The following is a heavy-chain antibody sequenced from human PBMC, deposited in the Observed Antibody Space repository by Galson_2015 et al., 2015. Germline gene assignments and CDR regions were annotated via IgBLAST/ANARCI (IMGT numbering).Heavy chain of an antibody. J-gene: IGHJ4*02. CDR2: IIPIFGTA. V-gene: IGHV1-69*13. CDR1: GGTFSSYA. CDR3: AREASSGWYGVDY. Sequence: SVKVSCKASGGTFSSYAISWARQAPGQGLEWMGGIIPIFGTANYAQKFQGRVTITADESTSTAYMELSSLRSEDTAMYYCAREASSGWYGVDYWGQGTLVTVSS. D-gene: IGHD6-19*01.